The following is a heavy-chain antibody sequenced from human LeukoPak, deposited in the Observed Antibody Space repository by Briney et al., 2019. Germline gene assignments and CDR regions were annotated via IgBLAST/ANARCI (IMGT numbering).Heavy chain of an antibody. V-gene: IGHV4-59*08. J-gene: IGHJ4*02. CDR2: IYYSGST. CDR1: GGSISSYY. D-gene: IGHD3-3*01. Sequence: PSETLSLTCTVSGGSISSYYWSWIRQPPGKGLEWIGYIYYSGSTNYNPSLKSRVTISVDTSKNQFSLRLSSVTAADTAVYYCASSYDFWSGYYSYWGQGTLVTVSS. CDR3: ASSYDFWSGYYSY.